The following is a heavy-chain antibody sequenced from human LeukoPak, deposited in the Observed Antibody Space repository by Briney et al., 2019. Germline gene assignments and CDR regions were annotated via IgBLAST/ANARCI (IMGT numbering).Heavy chain of an antibody. V-gene: IGHV1-18*01. D-gene: IGHD3-3*01. J-gene: IGHJ6*02. Sequence: GASVKVSCKASGYTFTSYGISWVRQAPGQGLEWMGWISAYNGNTNYAQKLQGRVTMTTDTSTSTAYMELRSLRSDDTAVYYCARSLYYDFWSGYYGRSNYYGMDVWGQGTTVTVSS. CDR1: GYTFTSYG. CDR2: ISAYNGNT. CDR3: ARSLYYDFWSGYYGRSNYYGMDV.